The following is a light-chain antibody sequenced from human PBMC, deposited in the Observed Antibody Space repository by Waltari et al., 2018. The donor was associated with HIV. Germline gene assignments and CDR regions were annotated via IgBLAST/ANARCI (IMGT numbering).Light chain of an antibody. CDR2: GKH. CDR1: SVSSYY. V-gene: IGLV3-19*01. Sequence: SSELTQDPVLSAALGQTVTITCHGDSVSSYYATWHQPTLGQAPLLVFLGKHRRPSGIPDRFSGSNSRNKASLTITGAQAEDEADYYCYSRDSTTNHRVFGGGTKLTVL. CDR3: YSRDSTTNHRV. J-gene: IGLJ2*01.